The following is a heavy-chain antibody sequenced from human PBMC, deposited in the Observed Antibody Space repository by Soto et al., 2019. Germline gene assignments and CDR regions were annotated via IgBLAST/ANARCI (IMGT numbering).Heavy chain of an antibody. J-gene: IGHJ6*02. CDR2: IWYDGSNK. D-gene: IGHD6-19*01. CDR1: GFTFSSYG. Sequence: PGGSLRLSCAASGFTFSSYGMHWVRQAPGKGLEWGAVIWYDGSNKYYADSVKGRFTISRDNSKNTLYLQMNSLRAEDTAVYYCARDTRAVAEGAGDYYYYGMDVRGQGTTXTVSS. V-gene: IGHV3-33*01. CDR3: ARDTRAVAEGAGDYYYYGMDV.